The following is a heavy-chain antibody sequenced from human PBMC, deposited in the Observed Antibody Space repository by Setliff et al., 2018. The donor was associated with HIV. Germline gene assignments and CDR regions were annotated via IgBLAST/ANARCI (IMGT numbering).Heavy chain of an antibody. CDR3: AAQDLDLVKYYYMDY. J-gene: IGHJ4*02. CDR2: LSSKGQA. V-gene: IGHV4-39*07. Sequence: PSETLSLTCTVSGGSISRSTHHWAWIRQPPGKGLEWIGALSSKGQAYYNPSLKSRVAISIDSSKTLFSLRLDSLTAADTAVYYCAAQDLDLVKYYYMDYWGPGALVTVSS. CDR1: GGSISRSTHH. D-gene: IGHD2-21*01.